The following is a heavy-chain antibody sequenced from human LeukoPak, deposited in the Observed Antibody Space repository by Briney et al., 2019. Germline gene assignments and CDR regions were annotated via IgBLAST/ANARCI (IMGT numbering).Heavy chain of an antibody. CDR1: GYTLTELS. D-gene: IGHD3-16*01. V-gene: IGHV1-24*01. Sequence: ASVKVSCKVSGYTLTELSIHWVRQAPGKGLEWMGGFGPEDGETIYAQKFQGRVTMTEDTSTDTAYMELSSLRSEDTAVYYCATVSMTRGRGYIDYWGQGTLVTVSS. CDR3: ATVSMTRGRGYIDY. CDR2: FGPEDGET. J-gene: IGHJ4*02.